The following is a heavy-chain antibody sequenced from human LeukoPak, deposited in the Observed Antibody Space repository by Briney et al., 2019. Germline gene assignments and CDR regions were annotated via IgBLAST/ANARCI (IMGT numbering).Heavy chain of an antibody. J-gene: IGHJ3*02. Sequence: GESLKISCQGSGYSFTNYWIGWVRQMPGKGLEWRGIIYPGDSATRYNPSFQGEVTISADKSITTAYLQWSSLKASDTAMYDCAGMSGYYRDAFDIWGQGRMVTVSS. CDR2: IYPGDSAT. D-gene: IGHD3-22*01. CDR3: AGMSGYYRDAFDI. CDR1: GYSFTNYW. V-gene: IGHV5-51*01.